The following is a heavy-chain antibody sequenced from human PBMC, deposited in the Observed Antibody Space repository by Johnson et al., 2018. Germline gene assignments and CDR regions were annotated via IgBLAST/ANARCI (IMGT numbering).Heavy chain of an antibody. J-gene: IGHJ3*02. V-gene: IGHV3-7*03. CDR3: AASVYDSSGYYFDDAFDI. Sequence: VQLVESGGGVVQPGRSLRLSCAASGFTFSSYWMSWVRQAPGKGLEWVANIKQDGSEKYYADSVKGRFTISRDNAKNSLYLQMNSLRAEDTALYYCAASVYDSSGYYFDDAFDIWGQGTMVTVSS. CDR2: IKQDGSEK. CDR1: GFTFSSYW. D-gene: IGHD3-22*01.